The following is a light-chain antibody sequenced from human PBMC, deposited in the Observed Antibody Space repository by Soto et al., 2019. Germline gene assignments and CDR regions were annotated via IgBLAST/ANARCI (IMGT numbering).Light chain of an antibody. CDR3: GAWDSSLSAVV. V-gene: IGLV1-51*01. J-gene: IGLJ2*01. CDR2: DYS. Sequence: QSVLTQPPSVSAAAGQEVTISCSGTTSNIGDNYVSWYQQLPGTAPTLLIYDYSERPSGIPDRFSGSKSGTSATLGITGLQTGDEADYYCGAWDSSLSAVVFGGGTKVTVL. CDR1: TSNIGDNY.